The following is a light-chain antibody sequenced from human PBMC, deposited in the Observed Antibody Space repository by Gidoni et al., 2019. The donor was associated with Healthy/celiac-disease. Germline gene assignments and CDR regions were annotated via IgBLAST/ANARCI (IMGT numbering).Light chain of an antibody. J-gene: IGKJ3*01. V-gene: IGKV1-39*01. CDR1: QSISSY. CDR2: AAS. CDR3: QQSYSTPFT. Sequence: DIQLPQPPPSLSASVGDRVTITCRASQSISSYLNWYQQKPGKAPKLLIYAASSLQSGVPSRFSGSGSGTDFTLTISSLQPEDFATYYRQQSYSTPFTFGPGTKVDIK.